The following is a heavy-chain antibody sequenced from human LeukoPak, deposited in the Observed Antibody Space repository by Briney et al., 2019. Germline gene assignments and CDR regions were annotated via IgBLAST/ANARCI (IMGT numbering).Heavy chain of an antibody. D-gene: IGHD3-10*01. CDR3: ARIYMVRGLGAFGI. Sequence: SETLSLTCTVSGYSISSGYYWGWIRQPPGKGLEWIGSIYHSGSTYYNPSLKSRVTISVDTSKNQFSLKLSSVTAADTAVYYCARIYMVRGLGAFGIWGQGTMVTVSS. CDR2: IYHSGST. CDR1: GYSISSGYY. J-gene: IGHJ3*02. V-gene: IGHV4-38-2*02.